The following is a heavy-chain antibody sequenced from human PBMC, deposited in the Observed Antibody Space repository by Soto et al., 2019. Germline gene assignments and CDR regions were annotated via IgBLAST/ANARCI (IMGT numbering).Heavy chain of an antibody. CDR1: GFTFSSYD. CDR3: ARGGGGGSYSGDYYIMDV. CDR2: IGTAGDP. D-gene: IGHD1-26*01. V-gene: IGHV3-13*05. Sequence: PGGSLRLSCAASGFTFSSYDMHWVRQATGKGLEWVSAIGTAGDPYYPGSVKGRFTISRENAKNSWYLQMNSLRAGDTAVYYWARGGGGGSYSGDYYIMDVWGQGTTVTVSS. J-gene: IGHJ6*02.